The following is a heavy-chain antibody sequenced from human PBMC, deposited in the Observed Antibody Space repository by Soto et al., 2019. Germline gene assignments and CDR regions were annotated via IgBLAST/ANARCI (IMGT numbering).Heavy chain of an antibody. D-gene: IGHD5-12*01. V-gene: IGHV4-59*01. Sequence: PSETLSLTCTDSGDSISAYSWSWVRQPPGKGLEWIGNIHYNGNTKYSPSLKSRVTMSVDTSKNHFSLRLISVTAADTAIYFCAREGNLGRWLQPLDFWGQGTLVTVSS. CDR2: IHYNGNT. CDR3: AREGNLGRWLQPLDF. J-gene: IGHJ4*02. CDR1: GDSISAYS.